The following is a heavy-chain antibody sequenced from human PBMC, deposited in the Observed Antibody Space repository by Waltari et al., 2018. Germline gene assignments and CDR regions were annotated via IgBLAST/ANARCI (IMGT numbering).Heavy chain of an antibody. Sequence: KKPGATVKISCKASGYTFTDYYMHWVQQAPGKGLEWMGRVDPEDGETIYAEKFQGRVTITADTSTDTVYMELSSLRSEDTAVYYCATDPYLRGDSAFDIWGQGTMVTVSS. CDR1: GYTFTDYY. D-gene: IGHD2-21*02. J-gene: IGHJ3*02. CDR2: VDPEDGET. CDR3: ATDPYLRGDSAFDI. V-gene: IGHV1-69-2*01.